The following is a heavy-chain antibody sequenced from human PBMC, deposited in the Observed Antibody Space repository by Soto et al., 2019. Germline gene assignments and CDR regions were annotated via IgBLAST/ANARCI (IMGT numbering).Heavy chain of an antibody. J-gene: IGHJ6*02. Sequence: SQTLSLTCAISGDSVSSNSSAWNWIRQSPSRGLEWLGRTYYRSKWYNDYAVSVKSRITINPDTSKNQFSLQLNSVTHEDTAVYYCARDGYPAMAGTYYYYGMDVWGQGTTVTVSS. V-gene: IGHV6-1*01. D-gene: IGHD6-19*01. CDR3: ARDGYPAMAGTYYYYGMDV. CDR2: TYYRSKWYN. CDR1: GDSVSSNSSA.